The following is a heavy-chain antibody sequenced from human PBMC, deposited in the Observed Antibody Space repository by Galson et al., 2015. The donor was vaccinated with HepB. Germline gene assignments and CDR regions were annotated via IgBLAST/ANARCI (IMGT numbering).Heavy chain of an antibody. J-gene: IGHJ4*02. V-gene: IGHV1-18*01. CDR1: GYTFTSYG. CDR2: ISAYNGNT. CDR3: ARDRYYYDSSGSGVDY. D-gene: IGHD3-22*01. Sequence: SVKVSCKASGYTFTSYGISWVRQAPGQGLEWMGWISAYNGNTNYAQKLQGRVTMTTDTSTSTAYMELSSLRSEDTAVYYCARDRYYYDSSGSGVDYWGQGTLVTVSS.